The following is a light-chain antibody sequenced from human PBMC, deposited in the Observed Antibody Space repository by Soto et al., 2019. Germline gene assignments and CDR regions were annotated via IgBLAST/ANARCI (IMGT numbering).Light chain of an antibody. J-gene: IGLJ2*01. CDR1: NIGSKS. Sequence: SYELTQPPSVSMAPGKTARITCGGNNIGSKSVHWYQQKPGQAPVLVIYYDSDRPSGIPERFSGSNSGNTATLTISRVEAGDEADYYCQVWDSSSDHHVVFGGGTKLTVL. CDR3: QVWDSSSDHHVV. V-gene: IGLV3-21*04. CDR2: YDS.